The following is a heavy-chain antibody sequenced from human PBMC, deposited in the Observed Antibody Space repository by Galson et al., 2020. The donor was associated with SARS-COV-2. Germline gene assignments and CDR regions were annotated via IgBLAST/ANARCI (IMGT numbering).Heavy chain of an antibody. V-gene: IGHV4-31*03. J-gene: IGHJ4*02. CDR2: ISYTGSA. Sequence: SQTLSLTCNVFGGSISSGDYYYWSWIRQPPGKGLEWIGFISYTGSASYNPSLKSRVSISIDRSQNHFSLMLSSVTAADTAVYYCAAGEDGTKVDFWGQGALVTVSS. CDR3: AAGEDGTKVDF. CDR1: GGSISSGDYY.